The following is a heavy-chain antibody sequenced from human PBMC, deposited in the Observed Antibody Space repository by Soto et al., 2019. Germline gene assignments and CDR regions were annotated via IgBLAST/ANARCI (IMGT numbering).Heavy chain of an antibody. D-gene: IGHD3-22*01. Sequence: SETLSLTCTVSGGSISSGDYYWSWIRQPPGKGLEWIGYIYYSGSTYYNPSLKSRVTITVDTSKNPFSLKLSSVTADVTAVYFCARDQDDYDSSGSPRGFDNWGQGTMVTVSS. CDR2: IYYSGST. V-gene: IGHV4-30-4*01. CDR3: ARDQDDYDSSGSPRGFDN. CDR1: GGSISSGDYY. J-gene: IGHJ3*02.